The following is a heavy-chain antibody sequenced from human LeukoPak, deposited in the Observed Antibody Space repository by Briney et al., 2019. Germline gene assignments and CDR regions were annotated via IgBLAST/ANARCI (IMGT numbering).Heavy chain of an antibody. J-gene: IGHJ4*02. CDR3: AKGGQYSSSSGFGY. CDR2: IREDGSEE. V-gene: IGHV3-7*05. D-gene: IGHD6-6*01. CDR1: GFTFSTYW. Sequence: GGSLRLSCASSGFTFSTYWMTWVRQAPGKGLEWVANIREDGSEEYYVDSVKGRFTVSRDNAKNSLYLQMNSPRAEDTAVYYCAKGGQYSSSSGFGYWGQGTLVTVSS.